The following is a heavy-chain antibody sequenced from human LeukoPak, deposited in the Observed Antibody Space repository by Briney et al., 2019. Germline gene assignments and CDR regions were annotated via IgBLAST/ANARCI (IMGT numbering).Heavy chain of an antibody. J-gene: IGHJ4*02. CDR1: GFTLSDYY. V-gene: IGHV3-11*01. D-gene: IGHD2-2*01. CDR2: ISSSGSTI. CDR3: ARDCTSTVCHDY. Sequence: GGSLRLSCAASGFTLSDYYMSWIRQPPGKGLEWVSYISSSGSTIYYADSVKGRFTISRDNAKNSLYLQMNSLRAEDTAVYYCARDCTSTVCHDYWGQGTLVTVSS.